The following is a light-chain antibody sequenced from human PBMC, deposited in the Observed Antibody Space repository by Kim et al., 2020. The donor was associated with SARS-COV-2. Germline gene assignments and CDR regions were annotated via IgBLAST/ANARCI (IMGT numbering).Light chain of an antibody. CDR3: QQRSNWLT. CDR1: RSVSSY. Sequence: SLSPGERATPACRSGRSVSSYLDWYQQKPGQAHRLLIYDASNRATGIPARFSGSGSGTDFTLTISSRGPEDFAVYYCQQRSNWLTFGGGTKVDIK. J-gene: IGKJ4*01. CDR2: DAS. V-gene: IGKV3-11*01.